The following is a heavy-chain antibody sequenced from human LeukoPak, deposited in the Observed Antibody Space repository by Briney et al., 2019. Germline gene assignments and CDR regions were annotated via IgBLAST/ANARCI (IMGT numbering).Heavy chain of an antibody. V-gene: IGHV4-34*01. J-gene: IGHJ6*02. D-gene: IGHD2-21*02. CDR2: INHSGST. CDR3: ARGLAYCGGDCYYYYYYGMDV. Sequence: SETLSLTCTVHGWSFSGYYWSLIRQPPGKGLEWIGEINHSGSTNYNPSLKSRVTISVDTSKNQFSLKLSSVTAADAAVYYCARGLAYCGGDCYYYYYYGMDVWGQGTTVTVSS. CDR1: GWSFSGYY.